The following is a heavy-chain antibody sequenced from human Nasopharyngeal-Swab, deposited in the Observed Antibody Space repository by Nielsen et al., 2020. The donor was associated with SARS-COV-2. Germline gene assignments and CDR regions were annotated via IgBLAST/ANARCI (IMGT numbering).Heavy chain of an antibody. CDR2: ISAYNGNT. CDR3: ARDLRYYCGGDCYSWAFDY. V-gene: IGHV1-18*01. Sequence: WVLSATGRDGGGMGWISAYNGNTNYAQKLQGRVTMTTDTSTSTAYMELRSLRSDDTAVYYCARDLRYYCGGDCYSWAFDYWGQGTLVTVSS. J-gene: IGHJ4*02. D-gene: IGHD2-21*01.